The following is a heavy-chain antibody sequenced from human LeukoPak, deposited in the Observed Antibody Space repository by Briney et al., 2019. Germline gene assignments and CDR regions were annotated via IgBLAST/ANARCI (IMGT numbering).Heavy chain of an antibody. CDR3: ARISGYDSSGYYPDY. J-gene: IGHJ4*02. D-gene: IGHD3-22*01. CDR1: GFNFSSYG. V-gene: IGHV3-33*01. Sequence: PGRSLRLSCAASGFNFSSYGMHWVRQAPGKGLEWVAVIWYDGSNKYYADSVKGRFTISRDNSKNTLYLQMNSLRAEDTAVYYCARISGYDSSGYYPDYWGQGTLVTVSS. CDR2: IWYDGSNK.